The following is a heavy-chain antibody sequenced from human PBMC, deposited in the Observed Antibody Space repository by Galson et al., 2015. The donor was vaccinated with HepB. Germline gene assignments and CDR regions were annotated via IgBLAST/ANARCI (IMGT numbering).Heavy chain of an antibody. CDR3: ARLLRGGGGLDI. V-gene: IGHV1-18*01. CDR1: GYTFSSHG. D-gene: IGHD2-15*01. CDR2: ISGYNGNT. J-gene: IGHJ3*02. Sequence: SVKVSCKASGYTFSSHGISWVRQAPGKGLEWMGWISGYNGNTNYAENLQGRVTMTTDVSTTTAYMELSSLKSDDTAVYYCARLLRGGGGLDIWGQGTMITVSS.